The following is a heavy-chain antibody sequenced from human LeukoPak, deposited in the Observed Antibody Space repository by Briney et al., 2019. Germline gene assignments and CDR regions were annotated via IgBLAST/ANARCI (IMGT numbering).Heavy chain of an antibody. CDR1: GGTFSSYA. D-gene: IGHD3-9*01. CDR3: ARVSRDYDILTGYTKAFFYWFDP. J-gene: IGHJ5*02. V-gene: IGHV1-69*06. Sequence: GASVKVSCKASGGTFSSYAISWVRQAPGQGLEWMGGIIPIFGTANYAQKFQGRVTITADKSTSTAYMELSSLRSEDTAVYYCARVSRDYDILTGYTKAFFYWFDPWGQGTLVTVSS. CDR2: IIPIFGTA.